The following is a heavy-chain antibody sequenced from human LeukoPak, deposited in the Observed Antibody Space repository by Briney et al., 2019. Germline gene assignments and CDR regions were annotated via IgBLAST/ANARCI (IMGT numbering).Heavy chain of an antibody. V-gene: IGHV4-39*01. CDR1: GGSISSSSYY. D-gene: IGHD3-10*01. Sequence: SETLSLTCTVSGGSISSSSYYWGWIRQPPGKGLEWIGSIYYSGSTYYNPSLKSRVTISVDTSKNQFSLKLSSVTAADTAVYYCARGSRTMVRGVPLDYWGQGTPVTVSS. J-gene: IGHJ4*02. CDR3: ARGSRTMVRGVPLDY. CDR2: IYYSGST.